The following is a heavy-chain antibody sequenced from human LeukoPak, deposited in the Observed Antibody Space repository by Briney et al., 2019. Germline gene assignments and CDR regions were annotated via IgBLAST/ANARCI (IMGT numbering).Heavy chain of an antibody. D-gene: IGHD6-19*01. CDR3: ARDKGPDAAGPFDY. V-gene: IGHV1-69*13. J-gene: IGHJ4*02. Sequence: ASVKVSCKASGGTFSSYAISWVRQAPGQGLEWMGGIIPIFGTVNYAQKFQGRVTITADESTSTAYMELSSLRSEDTAVYYCARDKGPDAAGPFDYWGQGTLVTVSS. CDR1: GGTFSSYA. CDR2: IIPIFGTV.